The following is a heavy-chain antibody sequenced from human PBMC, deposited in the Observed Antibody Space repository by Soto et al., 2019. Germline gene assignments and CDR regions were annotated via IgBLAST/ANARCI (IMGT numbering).Heavy chain of an antibody. CDR3: ARLTRYNWNYGAFDI. Sequence: GASVKVSCKASGYTFTSYYMHWVRQAPGQGLEWMGIINPSGGSTSYAQKFQGRVTMTRGTSTSTVYMELSSLRSEDTAVYYCARLTRYNWNYGAFDIWGQGTMVTVSS. CDR2: INPSGGST. D-gene: IGHD1-7*01. CDR1: GYTFTSYY. J-gene: IGHJ3*02. V-gene: IGHV1-46*01.